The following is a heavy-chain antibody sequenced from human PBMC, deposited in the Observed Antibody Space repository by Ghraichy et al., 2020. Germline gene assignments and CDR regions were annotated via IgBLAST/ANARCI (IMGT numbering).Heavy chain of an antibody. J-gene: IGHJ4*02. V-gene: IGHV4-30-4*01. CDR3: ARDIAAGYFDY. CDR2: IYYSGST. Sequence: TLSLTCTVSGGSISSGDYYWSWIRQPPGKGLEWIGYIYYSGSTYYNPSLKSRVTISVDTSKNQFSLKLSSVTAADTAVYYCARDIAAGYFDYWGQGTLVTVSS. CDR1: GGSISSGDYY. D-gene: IGHD6-13*01.